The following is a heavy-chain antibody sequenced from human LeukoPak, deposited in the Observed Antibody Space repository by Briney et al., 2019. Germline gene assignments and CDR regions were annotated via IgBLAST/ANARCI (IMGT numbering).Heavy chain of an antibody. CDR1: GYTLIELS. CDR3: ATVHYYGSGSYYMGYYYYMDV. V-gene: IGHV1-24*01. CDR2: FDPEDGET. Sequence: ASVKVSCKVSGYTLIELSMHWVRQAPGKGLEWMGGFDPEDGETIYAQKFQGRVTMTEDTSTDTAYMELSSLRSEDTAVYYCATVHYYGSGSYYMGYYYYMDVWGKGTTVTVSS. D-gene: IGHD3-10*01. J-gene: IGHJ6*03.